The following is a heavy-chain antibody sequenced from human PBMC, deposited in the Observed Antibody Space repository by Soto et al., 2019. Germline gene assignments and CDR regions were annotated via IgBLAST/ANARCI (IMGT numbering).Heavy chain of an antibody. CDR1: GGSISSSSYY. D-gene: IGHD3-22*01. J-gene: IGHJ4*02. V-gene: IGHV4-39*01. CDR3: ASLPLYYDGSGTPQRIDY. Sequence: QLQLQESGPGLVKPSETLSLTCTVSGGSISSSSYYWGWIRQPPGKGLEWIGSIYYSGSTYYNPSLKGRVPISVDTSKNQFSLKLSSVTAADTAVYYCASLPLYYDGSGTPQRIDYWGQGTLVTVSS. CDR2: IYYSGST.